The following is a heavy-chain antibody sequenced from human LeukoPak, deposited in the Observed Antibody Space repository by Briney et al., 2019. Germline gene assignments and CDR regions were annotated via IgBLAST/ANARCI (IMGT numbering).Heavy chain of an antibody. CDR3: ARGTGTNEPDPFDI. V-gene: IGHV4-31*02. CDR2: IYYSGST. Sequence: LRLSCAASGFTVSSNYMSWVRQHPGKGLEWIGYIYYSGSTYYNPSLKSRVTISVDTSRNQFSLKLSSVTAADTAVYYCARGTGTNEPDPFDIWGQGTMVTVSS. CDR1: GFTVSSNY. J-gene: IGHJ3*02. D-gene: IGHD2-8*01.